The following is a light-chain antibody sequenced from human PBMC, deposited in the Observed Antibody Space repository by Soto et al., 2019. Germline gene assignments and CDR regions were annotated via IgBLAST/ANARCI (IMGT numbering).Light chain of an antibody. CDR3: CSYAGSSTFV. CDR1: SSDVGSYNL. J-gene: IGLJ3*02. V-gene: IGLV2-23*02. CDR2: EVS. Sequence: QSALTQPASVSGSPGQSITISCTGTSSDVGSYNLVSWYQQHPGKAPKLMIYEVSKRPSGVSDRFSGSKSGNTASLTISGPQAEDEADYYCCSYAGSSTFVFGGGTQLTVL.